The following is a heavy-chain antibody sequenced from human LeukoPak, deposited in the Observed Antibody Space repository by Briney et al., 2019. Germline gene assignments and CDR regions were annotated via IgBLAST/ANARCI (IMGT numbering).Heavy chain of an antibody. CDR3: TRQQLVLDY. V-gene: IGHV3-15*01. Sequence: GSLRLSCAASGFTFSNAWMSWVGQAPGKELKWVGHIKSKTDGGTTDYAAPVKGRFTISRDDSKNTLYLQMNSLKTEDTAVYYCTRQQLVLDYWGQGTLVTVSS. J-gene: IGHJ4*02. CDR2: IKSKTDGGTT. D-gene: IGHD6-13*01. CDR1: GFTFSNAW.